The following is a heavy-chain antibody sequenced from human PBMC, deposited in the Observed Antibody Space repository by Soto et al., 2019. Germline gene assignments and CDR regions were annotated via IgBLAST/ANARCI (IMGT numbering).Heavy chain of an antibody. Sequence: GESLKISCKGYGYSFTSYWIGWVRQMPGKGLEWMGRIAPADSYTNYSPSFHGHVTMSVDRSTSTAYLQWGSLKASDTAMFYCVRVPIGHSDDSGYSDSWGQGTQVTVSS. CDR2: IAPADSYT. CDR1: GYSFTSYW. D-gene: IGHD3-22*01. V-gene: IGHV5-10-1*01. CDR3: VRVPIGHSDDSGYSDS. J-gene: IGHJ5*01.